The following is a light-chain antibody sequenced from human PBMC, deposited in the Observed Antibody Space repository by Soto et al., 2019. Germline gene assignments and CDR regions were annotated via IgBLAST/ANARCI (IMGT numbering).Light chain of an antibody. CDR1: QFVSSR. Sequence: DIVITQSPATLSASPGERVTLSCRASQFVSSRLAWYQRRPGQVPRLLIYDTSTRAPGISARFSGSGSGTEFTLTISSLQSEDFAVYYCQEYIQWPPGMLGPGTKVDIK. CDR3: QEYIQWPPGM. J-gene: IGKJ1*01. V-gene: IGKV3-15*01. CDR2: DTS.